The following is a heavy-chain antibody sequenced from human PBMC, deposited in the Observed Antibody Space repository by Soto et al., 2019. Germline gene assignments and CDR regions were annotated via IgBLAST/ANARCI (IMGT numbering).Heavy chain of an antibody. CDR1: GGSINSDDSF. D-gene: IGHD1-26*01. Sequence: SETLSLTCSVSGGSINSDDSFWGWVRQSPGKGLEWIGSLYYGGSTFYNPSLTSRVTICLDTSKNQFSLRLTSVTAADTAIYYCARQLPVGATAWFDPWGQGTLVTVSS. CDR3: ARQLPVGATAWFDP. V-gene: IGHV4-39*01. CDR2: LYYGGST. J-gene: IGHJ5*02.